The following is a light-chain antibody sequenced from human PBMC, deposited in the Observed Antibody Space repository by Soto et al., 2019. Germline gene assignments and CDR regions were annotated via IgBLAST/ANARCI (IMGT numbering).Light chain of an antibody. CDR2: GAS. CDR1: QSVSSSY. J-gene: IGKJ5*01. V-gene: IGKV3-20*01. CDR3: QQYGSSPPT. Sequence: IVLTQSPGTLSLSPGERATLSCRASQSVSSSYLAWYQQKPGQAPRLIIYGASSRATGIPDRFSGRGSGTDFTLTISRLEPEDFAVYYCQQYGSSPPTFGQGTRLEIK.